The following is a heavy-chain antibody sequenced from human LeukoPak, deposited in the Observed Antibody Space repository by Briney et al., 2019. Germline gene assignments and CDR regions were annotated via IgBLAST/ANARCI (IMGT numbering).Heavy chain of an antibody. CDR3: ASSLLLWFGELFH. CDR2: IYCSGST. V-gene: IGHV4-39*01. CDR1: GGSISSSSYY. D-gene: IGHD3-10*01. J-gene: IGHJ4*02. Sequence: SETLSLTCAVSGGSISSSSYYWGWHRQPPGKGLEGIGSIYCSGSTYYNPSLKSRVTISVGTSKYQFTLKLSSVTAADPAVYYCASSLLLWFGELFHWGQGTLVTVSS.